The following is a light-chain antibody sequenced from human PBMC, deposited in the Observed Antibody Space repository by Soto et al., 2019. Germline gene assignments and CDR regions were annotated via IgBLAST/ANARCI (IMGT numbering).Light chain of an antibody. J-gene: IGKJ2*01. Sequence: EIVMTQSPATLSVSPGERATLSCRASQSVSSNLAWYQQKPGQAPRLLIYGASTSATGIPARFSGSVSGTEFTITISRLQSEDFAVYYWQQYNNWPHFTFGKGTKLEIK. CDR2: GAS. CDR1: QSVSSN. V-gene: IGKV3-15*01. CDR3: QQYNNWPHFT.